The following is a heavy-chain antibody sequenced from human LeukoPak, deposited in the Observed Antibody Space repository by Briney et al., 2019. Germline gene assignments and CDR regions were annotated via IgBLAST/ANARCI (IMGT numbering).Heavy chain of an antibody. Sequence: PGGSLRLSCAASGFTFSSYWMHWVRQAPGKGLVWVSHIINDGSRTSYADSVKGRFTISRDNAKNTVYLRMNSLRAEDTAVYYCARSDGGFDYWGQGTLVTVSA. CDR2: IINDGSRT. CDR1: GFTFSSYW. CDR3: ARSDGGFDY. D-gene: IGHD5-24*01. J-gene: IGHJ4*02. V-gene: IGHV3-74*01.